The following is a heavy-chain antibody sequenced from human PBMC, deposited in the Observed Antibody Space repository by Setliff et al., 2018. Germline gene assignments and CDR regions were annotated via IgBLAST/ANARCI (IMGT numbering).Heavy chain of an antibody. CDR1: GGSFSGHH. D-gene: IGHD3-22*01. CDR2: INHSGSA. J-gene: IGHJ3*02. V-gene: IGHV4-34*01. Sequence: PSETLSLTCAVYGGSFSGHHWCWIRQPPWKGLEWIGEINHSGSANYNPSLKSRVTISLDTSKNQFSLKLSSVTAADTAVYYCARGDHYDSSAYSPDTFDIWGQGTTGTVSS. CDR3: ARGDHYDSSAYSPDTFDI.